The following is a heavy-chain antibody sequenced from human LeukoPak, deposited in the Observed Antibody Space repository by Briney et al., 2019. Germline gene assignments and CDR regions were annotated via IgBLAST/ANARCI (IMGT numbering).Heavy chain of an antibody. CDR2: IYTSGST. CDR3: ARDRAWSSAFDI. CDR1: GGSISSGSYY. V-gene: IGHV4-61*02. Sequence: PSETLSLTCTVSGGSISSGSYYWSWIRQPAGKGLEWFGLIYTSGSTNYNPSLKSRVTISVDTSKNQFSLKLSSVTAADTAVYYCARDRAWSSAFDIWGQGTMVTVSS. D-gene: IGHD2-8*01. J-gene: IGHJ3*02.